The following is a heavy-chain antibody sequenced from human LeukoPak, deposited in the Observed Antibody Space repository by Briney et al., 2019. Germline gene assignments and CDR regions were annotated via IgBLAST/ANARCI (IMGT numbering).Heavy chain of an antibody. CDR3: ARDNFGSGSYWGY. CDR2: ISYSGST. D-gene: IGHD3-10*01. Sequence: SETLSLTCTVSGGSISRYHWSWIRQPPGKGLEWIGYISYSGSTNYNPSLKSRVTISVDTSKSQFSLKLSSVTAADTAVYYCARDNFGSGSYWGYWGQGTLVTVSS. V-gene: IGHV4-59*01. CDR1: GGSISRYH. J-gene: IGHJ4*02.